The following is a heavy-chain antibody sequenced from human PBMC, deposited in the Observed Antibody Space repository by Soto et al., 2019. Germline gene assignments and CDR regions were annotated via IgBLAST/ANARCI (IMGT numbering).Heavy chain of an antibody. CDR3: GGVALNGPGNH. CDR1: GDTFTANA. J-gene: IGHJ5*02. Sequence: GASVKVSCKVSGDTFTANALTWVRQAPGQGLEWIGGIIPVFGKPSYAQNFQGRVTITADRSTTDESSSTAYMELRGLRSDDTAVYYCGGVALNGPGNHWGQGTLVTVSS. D-gene: IGHD2-15*01. CDR2: IIPVFGKP. V-gene: IGHV1-69*13.